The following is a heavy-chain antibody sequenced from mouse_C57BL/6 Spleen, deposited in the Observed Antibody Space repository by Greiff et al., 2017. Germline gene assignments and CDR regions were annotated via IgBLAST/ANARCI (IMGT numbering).Heavy chain of an antibody. Sequence: QVQLQQSGAELVKPGASVKLSCKASGYTFTEYTIHWVKQRSGQGLEWIGWFYPGSGSIKYNEKFKYKATLTADKSSSTVDMESSRLTSEDSAVYFCARHEEVYYDYYVGWFAYWGQGTLVTVSA. CDR1: GYTFTEYT. J-gene: IGHJ3*01. CDR3: ARHEEVYYDYYVGWFAY. D-gene: IGHD2-4*01. V-gene: IGHV1-62-2*01. CDR2: FYPGSGSI.